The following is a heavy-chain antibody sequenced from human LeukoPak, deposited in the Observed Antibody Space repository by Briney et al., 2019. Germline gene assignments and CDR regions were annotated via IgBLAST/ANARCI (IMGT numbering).Heavy chain of an antibody. D-gene: IGHD3-22*01. V-gene: IGHV3-23*01. J-gene: IGHJ4*02. CDR2: ISGSASSI. Sequence: GGSLRLSCAASGFKFSSFAMNWVRLAPGKGLEWVSSISGSASSIYYADSVKGRFTVSRDSSKNTLFLQMNSLTAEDTAIYYCAKCDNYYDSSGQGGVDYWGQGTLVTVSS. CDR1: GFKFSSFA. CDR3: AKCDNYYDSSGQGGVDY.